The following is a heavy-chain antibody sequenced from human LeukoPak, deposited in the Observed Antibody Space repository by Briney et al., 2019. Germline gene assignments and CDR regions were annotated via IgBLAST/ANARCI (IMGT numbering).Heavy chain of an antibody. D-gene: IGHD5-24*01. CDR1: GGSISSSSYY. Sequence: SETLSLTCTVSGGSISSSSYYWGWIRQPPGKGLEWIGSIYYSGSTYYNPSLKSRVTISVDTSKNQFSLKLSSVTAADTAVYYCASPLPIIRDGYQSSYWGQGTLVTVSS. V-gene: IGHV4-39*07. J-gene: IGHJ4*02. CDR3: ASPLPIIRDGYQSSY. CDR2: IYYSGST.